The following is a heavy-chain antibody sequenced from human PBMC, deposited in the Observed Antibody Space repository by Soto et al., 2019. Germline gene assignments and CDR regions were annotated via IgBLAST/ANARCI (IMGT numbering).Heavy chain of an antibody. D-gene: IGHD6-19*01. CDR3: TRPSSAVAGTFEFDY. Sequence: EVQLVESGGGLVQPGGSLKLSCAASGFTFSGSAMHWVRQASGKGLEWVGRIRSKANSYATAYAASVKGRFTISRDDSKNTAYLQMNNLKTEDTAVYYCTRPSSAVAGTFEFDYWGQGTLVTVSS. CDR1: GFTFSGSA. V-gene: IGHV3-73*01. CDR2: IRSKANSYAT. J-gene: IGHJ4*02.